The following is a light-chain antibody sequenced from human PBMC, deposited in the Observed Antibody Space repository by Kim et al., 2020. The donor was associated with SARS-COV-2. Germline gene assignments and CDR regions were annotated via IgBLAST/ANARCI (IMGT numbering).Light chain of an antibody. V-gene: IGLV3-1*01. CDR1: KLGDKY. CDR2: QDS. CDR3: QAWDRKTGV. Sequence: SVAPGKTGSITCSGDKLGDKYACWYQQKPGQSPVLVIYQDSKRPSGIPERFSGSNSGNTATLTISGTQAMDEADYYCQAWDRKTGVFGGGTQLTVL. J-gene: IGLJ2*01.